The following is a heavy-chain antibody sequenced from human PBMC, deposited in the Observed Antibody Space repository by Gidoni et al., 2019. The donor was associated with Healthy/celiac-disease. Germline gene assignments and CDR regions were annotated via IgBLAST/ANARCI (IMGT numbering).Heavy chain of an antibody. D-gene: IGHD3-22*01. J-gene: IGHJ4*02. CDR1: GGSISSSSYS. CDR3: ATITMIVDY. Sequence: QLQLQESGPGLVKPSETLSLTCTVPGGSISSSSYSWGWIRQPPGKGLEWIGSIYYSGSTYYNPSLKSRVTISVDTSKNQFSLKLSSVTAADTAVYYCATITMIVDYWGQGTLVTVSS. CDR2: IYYSGST. V-gene: IGHV4-39*01.